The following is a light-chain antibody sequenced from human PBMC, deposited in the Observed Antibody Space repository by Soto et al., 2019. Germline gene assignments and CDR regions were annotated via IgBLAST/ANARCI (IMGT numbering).Light chain of an antibody. Sequence: DIQMTQSPSSLSASLGDRVTITCRANQDISSYLIWYQHKLGQAPKLLIHAASTLASGVPSRFSGSESGTDFTLSISGLDHEDSATYYCQLSYKTPLTFGQGTKVEIK. V-gene: IGKV1-39*01. CDR3: QLSYKTPLT. J-gene: IGKJ1*01. CDR1: QDISSY. CDR2: AAS.